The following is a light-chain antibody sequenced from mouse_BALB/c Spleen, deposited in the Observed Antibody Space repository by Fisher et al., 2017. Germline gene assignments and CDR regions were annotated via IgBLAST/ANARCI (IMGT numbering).Light chain of an antibody. CDR3: QQWSSNPPIT. Sequence: DIVLTQSPAIMAASLGQKVTMTCSASSSVSSSYLHWYQQKSGASPKPLIHRTSNLASGVPARFSGSGSGTSYSLTISSMEAEDAATYHCQQWSSNPPITFGSGTKLEIK. CDR2: RTS. CDR1: SSVSSSY. J-gene: IGKJ4*01. V-gene: IGKV4-58*01.